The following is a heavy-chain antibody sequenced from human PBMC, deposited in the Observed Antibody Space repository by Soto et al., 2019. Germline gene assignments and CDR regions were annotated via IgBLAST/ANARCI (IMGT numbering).Heavy chain of an antibody. V-gene: IGHV4-39*01. CDR1: GGSISSSSYY. J-gene: IGHJ4*02. CDR3: ARHTTVVTRGYFDY. D-gene: IGHD2-21*02. CDR2: IYYSGST. Sequence: SSETLSLTCTVSGGSISSSSYYWGWIRQPPGKGLEWIGSIYYSGSTYYNPSLKSRVTISVDTSKNQFSLKLSSVTAADTAVYYCARHTTVVTRGYFDYWGQGTLVTVSS.